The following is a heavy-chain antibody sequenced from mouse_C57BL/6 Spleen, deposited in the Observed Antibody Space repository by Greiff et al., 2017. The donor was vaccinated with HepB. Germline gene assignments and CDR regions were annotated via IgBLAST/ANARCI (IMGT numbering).Heavy chain of an antibody. CDR2: IWSDGST. D-gene: IGHD2-3*01. CDR3: ARHDDGYYEGFAY. V-gene: IGHV2-6-1*01. J-gene: IGHJ3*01. Sequence: QVQLKESGPGLVAPSQSLSITCTVSGFSFTSYGVHWVRQPPGKGLEWLVVIWSDGSTTYNSALKSRLSISKDNSKSQVFLKMNSLQTDDTAMYYCARHDDGYYEGFAYWGQGTLVTVSA. CDR1: GFSFTSYG.